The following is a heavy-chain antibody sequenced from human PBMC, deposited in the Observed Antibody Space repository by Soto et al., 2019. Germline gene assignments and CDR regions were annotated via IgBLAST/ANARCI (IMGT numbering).Heavy chain of an antibody. Sequence: DVRLLESGGGLVQPGGSLRLSCAASGFTFSSYSMSWVRQAPGKGLEWVSTIGTSASTYYGDSVRGRITISRDKSRNTLYLQMNSLRAEDTAVYYCADLSRYCTSSNCDWGQGTLVTVSS. CDR1: GFTFSSYS. V-gene: IGHV3-23*01. CDR2: IGTSAST. CDR3: ADLSRYCTSSNCD. J-gene: IGHJ4*02. D-gene: IGHD2-2*01.